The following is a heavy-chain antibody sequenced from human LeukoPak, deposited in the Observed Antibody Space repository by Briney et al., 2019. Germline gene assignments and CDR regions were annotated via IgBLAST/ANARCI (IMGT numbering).Heavy chain of an antibody. CDR1: GFTFSSYG. J-gene: IGHJ6*02. CDR3: ARDPLGNYYYYGMDV. D-gene: IGHD1-26*01. Sequence: GGSLRLSCAASGFTFSSYGMPWVRQAPGKGLEWVAVIWYDGSNKYYADSVKGRFTISRDNSKNTLYLQMNSLRAEDTAVYYCARDPLGNYYYYGMDVWGQGTTVTVSS. CDR2: IWYDGSNK. V-gene: IGHV3-33*01.